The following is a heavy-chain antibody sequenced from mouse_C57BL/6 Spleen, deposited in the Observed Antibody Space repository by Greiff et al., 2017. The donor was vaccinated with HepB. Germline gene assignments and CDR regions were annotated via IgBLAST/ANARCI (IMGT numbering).Heavy chain of an antibody. Sequence: QVQLQQSGAELVKPGASVKISCKASGYAFSSYWMNWVKQRPGKGLEWIGQIYPGDGDTNYNGKFKGKATLTADKSSSTAYMQLSSLNSEDSAVYFCARDYSNSLFAYWGQGTLVTVSA. J-gene: IGHJ3*01. CDR1: GYAFSSYW. CDR3: ARDYSNSLFAY. V-gene: IGHV1-80*01. CDR2: IYPGDGDT. D-gene: IGHD2-5*01.